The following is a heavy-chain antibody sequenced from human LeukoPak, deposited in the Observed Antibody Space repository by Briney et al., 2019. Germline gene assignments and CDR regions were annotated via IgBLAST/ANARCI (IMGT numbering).Heavy chain of an antibody. CDR2: IYSGGST. CDR1: GFTVSSNY. CDR3: ARGGGSRPCGDHGVEFDY. Sequence: GGSLRLSCAASGFTVSSNYMSWVRQAPGKGLEWVSVIYSGGSTYYADSVKGRFTISRDNSKNTLYLQMNSLRAEDTAVYYCARGGGSRPCGDHGVEFDYWGQGTLVTASS. V-gene: IGHV3-53*01. J-gene: IGHJ4*02. D-gene: IGHD4-17*01.